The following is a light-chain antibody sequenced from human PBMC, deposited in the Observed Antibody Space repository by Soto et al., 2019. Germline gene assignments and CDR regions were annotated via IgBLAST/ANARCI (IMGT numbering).Light chain of an antibody. CDR1: QGISSY. Sequence: AIRMTQSPSSLSASTVDRVTITCRSSQGISSYLAWYQQKPGKAPKLLIYAASTLQSGVPSRFSGSGSGTDFTLTISSLQPEDFATYYCQQYYSYPWTFGQGTKVDIK. V-gene: IGKV1-8*01. J-gene: IGKJ1*01. CDR3: QQYYSYPWT. CDR2: AAS.